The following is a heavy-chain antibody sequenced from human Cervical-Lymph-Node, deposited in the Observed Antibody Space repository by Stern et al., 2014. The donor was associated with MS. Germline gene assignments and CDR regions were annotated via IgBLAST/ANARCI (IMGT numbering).Heavy chain of an antibody. Sequence: QLVQSGAEVKKPGASVKVSCKTSGYNFINYYMHWVRQAPGQGLEWMGRINPDVGVTDYAQKFQGRVTMTRDTSISTVYMELNRLTSDDTAVYFCARELRGGRSGHYWGQGSLVTVSA. V-gene: IGHV1-2*06. CDR2: INPDVGVT. D-gene: IGHD1-26*01. J-gene: IGHJ4*02. CDR3: ARELRGGRSGHY. CDR1: GYNFINYY.